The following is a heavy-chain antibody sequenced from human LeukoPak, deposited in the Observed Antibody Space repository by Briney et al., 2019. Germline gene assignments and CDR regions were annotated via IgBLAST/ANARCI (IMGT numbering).Heavy chain of an antibody. CDR3: AKGLVVTPSYFQH. CDR1: GFTFSSYA. Sequence: GGSLRLSCAASGFTFSSYAMSWVRQAPGKGLEWVSAISGSGGSSYYADSVKGRFTISRDNSKNTLYLQMNSLRAEDTAVYYCAKGLVVTPSYFQHWGQGTLVTVSS. V-gene: IGHV3-23*01. J-gene: IGHJ1*01. D-gene: IGHD4-23*01. CDR2: ISGSGGSS.